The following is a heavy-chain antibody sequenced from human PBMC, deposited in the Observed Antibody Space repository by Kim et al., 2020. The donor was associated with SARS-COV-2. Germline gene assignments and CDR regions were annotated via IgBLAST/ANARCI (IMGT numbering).Heavy chain of an antibody. CDR3: ARAEHDFWSGYDIDY. D-gene: IGHD3-3*01. J-gene: IGHJ4*02. CDR1: GYTFTSYG. CDR2: ISAYNGNT. Sequence: ASVKVSCKASGYTFTSYGISWVRQAPGQGLEWMGWISAYNGNTNYAQKLQGRVTMTTDTSTSTAYMELRSLRSDDTAVYYCARAEHDFWSGYDIDYWGQGTLVTVSS. V-gene: IGHV1-18*01.